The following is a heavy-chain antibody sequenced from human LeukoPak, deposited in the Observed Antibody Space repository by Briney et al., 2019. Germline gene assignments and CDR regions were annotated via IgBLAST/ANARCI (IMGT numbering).Heavy chain of an antibody. CDR3: ARVGDDEADY. CDR2: IYYSGST. CDR1: GGSISSYY. Sequence: SETLSLTCTVSGGSISSYYWSWSRQPPGKGLEWIGYIYYSGSTNYNPSLKSRVTISVDTSKNQFSLKLSSVTAADTAVYYCARVGDDEADYWGQGTLVTVSS. D-gene: IGHD1-1*01. J-gene: IGHJ4*02. V-gene: IGHV4-59*01.